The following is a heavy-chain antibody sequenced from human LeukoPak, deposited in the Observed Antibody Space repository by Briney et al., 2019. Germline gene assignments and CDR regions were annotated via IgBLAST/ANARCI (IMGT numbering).Heavy chain of an antibody. CDR1: GFTFSSYA. V-gene: IGHV3-33*06. Sequence: GGSLRLSCAASGFTFSSYAMSWVRQAPGKGLEWVAVIWYDGSNKYYADSVKGRFTISRDNSKNTLYLQMNSLRAEDTAVYYCAKAKIAVALFDYWGQGTLVTVSS. D-gene: IGHD6-19*01. CDR2: IWYDGSNK. CDR3: AKAKIAVALFDY. J-gene: IGHJ4*02.